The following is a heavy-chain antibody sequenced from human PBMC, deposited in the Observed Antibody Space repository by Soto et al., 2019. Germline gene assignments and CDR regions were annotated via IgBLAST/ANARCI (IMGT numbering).Heavy chain of an antibody. D-gene: IGHD3-3*01. CDR2: ISAYNGQT. CDR1: GYPFDTYG. Sequence: VASVKVSCKASGYPFDTYGINWVRQAPGQRPEWMGWISAYNGQTDYAQNFQGRVTMATDTSTNTAYMELRNLRSDDTAVYYCARDPHEFWNSYCFDPWGPGTLVTVSS. CDR3: ARDPHEFWNSYCFDP. V-gene: IGHV1-18*01. J-gene: IGHJ5*02.